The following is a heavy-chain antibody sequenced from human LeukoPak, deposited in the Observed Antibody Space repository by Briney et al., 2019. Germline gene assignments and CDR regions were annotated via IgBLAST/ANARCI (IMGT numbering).Heavy chain of an antibody. Sequence: SETLSLTCAVSGGSISSGGYSWSWIRQPPGKGLEWIGYIYHSGSTYYNPSLKSRVTISVDRSKNQFSLKLSSVTAADTAVYYCARSRVSWPPDAFDIWGQGTMVTVSS. V-gene: IGHV4-30-2*01. CDR1: GGSISSGGYS. CDR2: IYHSGST. D-gene: IGHD5-12*01. CDR3: ARSRVSWPPDAFDI. J-gene: IGHJ3*02.